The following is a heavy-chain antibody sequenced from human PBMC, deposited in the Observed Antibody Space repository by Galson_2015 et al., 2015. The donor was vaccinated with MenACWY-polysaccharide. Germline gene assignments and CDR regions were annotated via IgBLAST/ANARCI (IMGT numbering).Heavy chain of an antibody. D-gene: IGHD3-3*01. CDR3: AIAGYDFSSAYYDPDAFDT. CDR1: GFTFSSYG. Sequence: SLRLSCAASGFTFSSYGMHWVRQAPGKGLEWVAFIRYDGSNKYYADSVKGRFTISRDNSKNTLYLQMNSLRAEDTAVYYCAIAGYDFSSAYYDPDAFDTSGQGTMVTVSS. V-gene: IGHV3-30*02. CDR2: IRYDGSNK. J-gene: IGHJ3*02.